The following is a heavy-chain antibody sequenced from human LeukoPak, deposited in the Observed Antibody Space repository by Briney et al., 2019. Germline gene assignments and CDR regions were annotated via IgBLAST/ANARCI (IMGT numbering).Heavy chain of an antibody. Sequence: PGGSLRLSCAASGFTFGDYDMHWVRQAPGKGLEWVSLIRADGATTRYTDSVKGRFTISRDNSKDSLYLQMNSLRTEDTALHYCARDNTGSYEYWGQGTLVTVSP. V-gene: IGHV3-43*02. CDR3: ARDNTGSYEY. CDR1: GFTFGDYD. D-gene: IGHD1-26*01. J-gene: IGHJ4*02. CDR2: IRADGATT.